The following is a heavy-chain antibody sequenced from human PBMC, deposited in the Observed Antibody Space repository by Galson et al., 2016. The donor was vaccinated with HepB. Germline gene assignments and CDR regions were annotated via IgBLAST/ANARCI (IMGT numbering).Heavy chain of an antibody. Sequence: SLRLSCAASGFTFRPYSLGWVRQPPGKGLEWVSSISGDGSVIDYVDSVKGRFAISRDNSKNIVYLQMNSLRVEDTAKYYCVKDSIAGDGVWDLDFWGQGTLVTVSS. D-gene: IGHD1-26*01. CDR1: GFTFRPYS. J-gene: IGHJ4*02. V-gene: IGHV3-23*01. CDR2: ISGDGSVI. CDR3: VKDSIAGDGVWDLDF.